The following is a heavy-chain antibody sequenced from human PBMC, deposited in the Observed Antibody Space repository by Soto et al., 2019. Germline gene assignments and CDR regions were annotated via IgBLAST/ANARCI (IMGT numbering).Heavy chain of an antibody. CDR2: ISGSGGST. J-gene: IGHJ4*02. Sequence: EVQLLESGGGLVQPGGSLRLSCAASGFTFSSYAMSWVRQAPGKGLEWVSAISGSGGSTYYADSVKGRFTISRDNSKNTLDLRMNSLRAEDTAVYYCAKESGGIGGSFDYWCQETLVTVCS. CDR3: AKESGGIGGSFDY. V-gene: IGHV3-23*01. CDR1: GFTFSSYA. D-gene: IGHD2-15*01.